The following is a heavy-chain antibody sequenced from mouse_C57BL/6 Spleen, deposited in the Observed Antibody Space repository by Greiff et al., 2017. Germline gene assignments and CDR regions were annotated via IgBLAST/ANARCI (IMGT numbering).Heavy chain of an antibody. CDR3: TTGGTDDYYGSSYGYFDV. CDR2: IDPENGDT. D-gene: IGHD1-1*01. CDR1: GFNIKDDY. Sequence: VQLQQSGAELVRPGASVKLSCTASGFNIKDDYMHWVKQRPEQGLEWIGWIDPENGDTEYASKFQGKATITADTSSNTAYLQLSSLTSEDTAVYYCTTGGTDDYYGSSYGYFDVWGTGTTVTVSS. V-gene: IGHV14-4*01. J-gene: IGHJ1*03.